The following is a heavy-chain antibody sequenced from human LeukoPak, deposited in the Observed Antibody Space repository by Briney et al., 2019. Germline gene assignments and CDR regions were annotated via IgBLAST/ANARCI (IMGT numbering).Heavy chain of an antibody. V-gene: IGHV3-48*04. J-gene: IGHJ4*02. Sequence: GGSLRLSCAASGFTFGSYSMNWVRQAPGKGLEWVSYISSSSSSIYYADSVKGRFTISRDNAKNSLYLQMNSLRAEDTAVYYCARVVKYSRSYEGSDYWGQGTLVTVSS. CDR3: ARVVKYSRSYEGSDY. D-gene: IGHD6-6*01. CDR2: ISSSSSSI. CDR1: GFTFGSYS.